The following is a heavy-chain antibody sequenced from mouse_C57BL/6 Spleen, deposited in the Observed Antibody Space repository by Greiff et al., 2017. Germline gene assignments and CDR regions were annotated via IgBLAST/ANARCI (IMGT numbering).Heavy chain of an antibody. CDR2: INPSTGGT. D-gene: IGHD2-1*01. CDR3: ARDYYGNYDYFDY. V-gene: IGHV1-42*01. J-gene: IGHJ2*01. CDR1: GYSFTGYY. Sequence: VQLQQSGPELVKPGASVKISCKASGYSFTGYYMNWVKQSPEKSLEWIGGINPSTGGTTYNQKFKAKATLTVDKSSSTAYMQLTSLTSEDSAVYYCARDYYGNYDYFDYWGQGTTLTVSS.